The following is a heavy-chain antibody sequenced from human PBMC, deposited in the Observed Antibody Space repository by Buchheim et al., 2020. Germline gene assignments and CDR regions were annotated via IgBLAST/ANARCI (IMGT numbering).Heavy chain of an antibody. J-gene: IGHJ4*02. Sequence: QVQLQQWGAGLLKPSETLSLTCAVYGGSFSGYYWSWIRQPPGKGLEWIGEINHSGSTNYNPSLKSRVTISVDTSKNQFSLKLSSVTAADTAVYYCARGRVTMVRGVIQYYFDYWGQGTL. CDR1: GGSFSGYY. V-gene: IGHV4-34*01. CDR3: ARGRVTMVRGVIQYYFDY. CDR2: INHSGST. D-gene: IGHD3-10*01.